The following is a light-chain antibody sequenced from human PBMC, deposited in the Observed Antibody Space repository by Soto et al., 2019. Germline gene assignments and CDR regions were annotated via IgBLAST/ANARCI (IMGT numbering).Light chain of an antibody. J-gene: IGKJ1*01. CDR1: HGIIIY. V-gene: IGKV1-8*01. Sequence: IRMTQSPSSRAPSTGDRVSITXRASHGIIIYLSWYPQRTGXPPKXXXVYXSTLQRGGPSRLSGSGSATDFTLTISCLQSEDFANYYCQQYYSDTRTFGQGTKVDIK. CDR3: QQYYSDTRT. CDR2: YXS.